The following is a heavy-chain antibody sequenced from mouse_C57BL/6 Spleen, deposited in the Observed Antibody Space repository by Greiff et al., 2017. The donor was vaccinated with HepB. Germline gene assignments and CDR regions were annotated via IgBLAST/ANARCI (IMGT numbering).Heavy chain of an antibody. V-gene: IGHV10-1*01. J-gene: IGHJ3*01. CDR3: VRQDYYGSSPFAY. CDR2: IRSKSNNYAT. CDR1: GFSFNTYA. Sequence: EVHLVESGGGLVQPKGSLKLSCAASGFSFNTYAMNWVRQAPGKGLEWVARIRSKSNNYATYYADSVKDRFTISRDDSESMLYLQMNNLKTEDTAMYYCVRQDYYGSSPFAYWGQGTLVTVSA. D-gene: IGHD1-1*01.